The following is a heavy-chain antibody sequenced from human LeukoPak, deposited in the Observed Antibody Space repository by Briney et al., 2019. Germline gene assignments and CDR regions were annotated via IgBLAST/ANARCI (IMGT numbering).Heavy chain of an antibody. V-gene: IGHV4-59*01. CDR3: ARGGWNKFDY. J-gene: IGHJ4*02. D-gene: IGHD3-22*01. Sequence: PSETLSLTCTVSGGSISNYYWNWIRQPPGKGLEWIGYIYYTGNTNYNPSLKSRVTISVDTSKNQFSLKLSSVTAADTAVYYCARGGWNKFDYWGQGTLVTVSS. CDR2: IYYTGNT. CDR1: GGSISNYY.